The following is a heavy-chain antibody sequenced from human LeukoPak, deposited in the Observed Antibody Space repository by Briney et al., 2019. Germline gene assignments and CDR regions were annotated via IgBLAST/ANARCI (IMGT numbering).Heavy chain of an antibody. CDR3: ARERQNKDFWSGGDY. Sequence: GVSLRLSCAASGFTFNTYGMHWVRQAPDKGLEWVAFIRYDGADKYYADSVKGRLTISRDNSKNTLYLQMNSLRVEDSAVYYCARERQNKDFWSGGDYWGQGTLVTVSS. J-gene: IGHJ4*02. D-gene: IGHD3-3*01. CDR1: GFTFNTYG. CDR2: IRYDGADK. V-gene: IGHV3-30*02.